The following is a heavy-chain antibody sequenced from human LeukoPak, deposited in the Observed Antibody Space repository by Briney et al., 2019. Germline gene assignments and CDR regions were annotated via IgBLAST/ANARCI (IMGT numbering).Heavy chain of an antibody. CDR1: GGSVSSYY. CDR2: TYYSGST. CDR3: ARVARGWYFDY. J-gene: IGHJ4*02. Sequence: SETLSLTCTVSGGSVSSYYWSWIRQPPGKGLEWIGYTYYSGSTNYNPSLKSRVTISVDTSKNQFSLKLSSVTAADTAVYYCARVARGWYFDYWGQGTLVTVSS. D-gene: IGHD6-19*01. V-gene: IGHV4-59*02.